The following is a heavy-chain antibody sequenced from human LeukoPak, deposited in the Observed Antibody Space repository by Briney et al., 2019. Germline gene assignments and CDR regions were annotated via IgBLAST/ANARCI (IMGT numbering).Heavy chain of an antibody. CDR1: GYTFTSYG. J-gene: IGHJ6*03. D-gene: IGHD3-3*01. CDR2: ISAYNGNT. V-gene: IGHV1-18*01. CDR3: AREARFNYYYMDV. Sequence: ASMKVSCKASGYTFTSYGISWVRQAPGQGLEWMGWISAYNGNTKFAQKLLGRVTMTTDTSTSTAYMELRSLKSNDTAVYYCAREARFNYYYMDVWGKGTTVTVSS.